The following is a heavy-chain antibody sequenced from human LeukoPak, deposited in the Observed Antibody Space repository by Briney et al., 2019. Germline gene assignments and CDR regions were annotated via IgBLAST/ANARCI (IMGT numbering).Heavy chain of an antibody. J-gene: IGHJ3*02. V-gene: IGHV1-18*01. CDR3: ARDGHRRYHYDSSGREDAFDI. CDR2: ISAYNACT. D-gene: IGHD3-22*01. Sequence: GASVKVSCKASGYTFTSYGISWVRQAPGQGLEWMGWISAYNACTNYAQKVQGRVTMTTDTSTSTVYMELRSLRSDDTAVYYCARDGHRRYHYDSSGREDAFDIWGQGTMVTVSS. CDR1: GYTFTSYG.